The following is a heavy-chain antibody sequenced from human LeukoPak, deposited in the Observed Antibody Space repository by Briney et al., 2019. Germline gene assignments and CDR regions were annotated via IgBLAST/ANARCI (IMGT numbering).Heavy chain of an antibody. D-gene: IGHD6-13*01. V-gene: IGHV3-11*01. CDR3: ARGITSTWYYFDS. J-gene: IGHJ4*02. Sequence: GGSLRLSCAASGFTFSDYYMSSIRQAPGKGLDWVTSIRGSGGTIYYADSVKGRFTISRDNAKNSLYLEMSSLRVEDTAVYYCARGITSTWYYFDSWGQGTLVTVSS. CDR1: GFTFSDYY. CDR2: IRGSGGTI.